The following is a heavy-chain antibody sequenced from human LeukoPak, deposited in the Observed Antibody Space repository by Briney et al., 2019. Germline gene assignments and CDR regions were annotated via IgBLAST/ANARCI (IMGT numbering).Heavy chain of an antibody. CDR1: GYTFTGYY. V-gene: IGHV1-2*02. D-gene: IGHD1-26*01. CDR2: INPNSGGT. J-gene: IGHJ4*02. CDR3: ARVLGGSCHFDY. Sequence: ASVKVSCKASGYTFTGYYMHWVRQAPGQGLEWMGWINPNSGGTNYAQKFQGRVTMTRDTSISTAYMELSRLRSDDTAVYYCARVLGGSCHFDYWGQGTLVTASS.